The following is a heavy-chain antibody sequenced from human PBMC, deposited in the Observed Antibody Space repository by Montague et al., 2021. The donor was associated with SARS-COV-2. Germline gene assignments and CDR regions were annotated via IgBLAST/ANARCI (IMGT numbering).Heavy chain of an antibody. J-gene: IGHJ4*02. CDR1: GGSFSNYY. V-gene: IGHV4-34*01. D-gene: IGHD3-22*01. CDR3: ARGILSMKMAVVVLLGGIYCFDF. CDR2: SDHRGST. Sequence: SETLSLTCAVYGGSFSNYYWSWIRQPPGKGLEWIGESDHRGSTNYNPSPKSRVTISVDTSKNQFSLRLSSVTAADTAVYYCARGILSMKMAVVVLLGGIYCFDFWGQGTPVAVSS.